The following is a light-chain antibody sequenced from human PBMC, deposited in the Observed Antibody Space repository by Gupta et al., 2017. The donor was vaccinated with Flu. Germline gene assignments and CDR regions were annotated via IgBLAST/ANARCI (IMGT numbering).Light chain of an antibody. Sequence: QSALTQPASVSVSPGQSITISCTGTSSDVGRYNYVSWYQHHPGKAHKLMIYEGNNRPSGIASRFSASKSGNTASMTIAGLQAEDEADYYCSSYTSSSTWVFGGGTRLTVL. CDR1: SSDVGRYNY. CDR3: SSYTSSSTWV. J-gene: IGLJ3*02. V-gene: IGLV2-14*01. CDR2: EGN.